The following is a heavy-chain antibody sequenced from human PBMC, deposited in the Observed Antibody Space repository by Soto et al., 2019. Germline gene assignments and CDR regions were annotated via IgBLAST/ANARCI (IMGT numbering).Heavy chain of an antibody. J-gene: IGHJ5*02. CDR3: ATDYMLRGRDSNWFDP. V-gene: IGHV3-74*03. D-gene: IGHD2-8*01. Sequence: GGSLRLSCAASGFIFSTYWMHWVRQAPGKGLVWVARIKSDGSSTTYADSVKGRFAISRDNAKNTLYLQMNSLRGEDTAVYYRATDYMLRGRDSNWFDPWGQGTLVTVSS. CDR1: GFIFSTYW. CDR2: IKSDGSST.